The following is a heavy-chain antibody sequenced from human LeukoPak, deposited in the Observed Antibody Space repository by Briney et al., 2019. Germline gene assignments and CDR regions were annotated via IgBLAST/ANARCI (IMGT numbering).Heavy chain of an antibody. CDR1: GFAFSSYA. V-gene: IGHV3-23*01. J-gene: IGHJ5*02. CDR3: AKDFGLYYYDSSGYYP. D-gene: IGHD3-22*01. Sequence: GGSLRLSCAASGFAFSSYAMSWVRQAPGKGLEWVSAISGSGGSTYCADSVKGRFTISRDNSKNTLYLQMNSLRAEDTAVYYCAKDFGLYYYDSSGYYPWGQGTLVTVSS. CDR2: ISGSGGST.